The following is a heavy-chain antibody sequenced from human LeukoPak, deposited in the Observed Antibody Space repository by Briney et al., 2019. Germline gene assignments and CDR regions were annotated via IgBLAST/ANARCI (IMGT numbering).Heavy chain of an antibody. D-gene: IGHD2-2*01. J-gene: IGHJ3*02. CDR2: IYPGDSDT. CDR3: ARHPPYCSRTNCLPHDAFDI. V-gene: IGHV5-51*01. CDR1: GYSFTSYW. Sequence: GESLKISCKGSGYSFTSYWIGWVRQMPGKGLEWMGIIYPGDSDTRYSPSFQDQVTISADKSISTAYLQWSSLKASDTAMYYCARHPPYCSRTNCLPHDAFDIWGQGTMVTVSS.